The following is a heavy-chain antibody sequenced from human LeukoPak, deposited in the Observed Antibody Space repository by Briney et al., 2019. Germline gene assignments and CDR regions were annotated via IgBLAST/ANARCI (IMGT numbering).Heavy chain of an antibody. D-gene: IGHD6-6*01. J-gene: IGHJ4*02. Sequence: GGSLRLSCAASGFTFSSYSMNWVRQAPGKGLEWVSSISSSSSYIYYADSVKGRFTISRDNAKNSLYLQMNSLRAEDTAVYYCARGHYSSSTARYFDYWGQGTLVTVSS. CDR3: ARGHYSSSTARYFDY. CDR1: GFTFSSYS. V-gene: IGHV3-21*01. CDR2: ISSSSSYI.